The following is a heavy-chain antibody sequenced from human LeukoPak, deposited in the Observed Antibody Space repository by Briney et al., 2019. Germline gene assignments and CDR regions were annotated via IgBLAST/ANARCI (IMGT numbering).Heavy chain of an antibody. CDR2: ISWNSGSI. CDR3: AKAQWLVLDY. D-gene: IGHD6-19*01. Sequence: GGSLRLSCAASGFTFDDYAMHWVRHAPGKGLEWVSGISWNSGSIGYADSVKGRFTISRDNAKNSLYLQMNSLRAEDTALYYCAKAQWLVLDYWGQGTLVTVSS. J-gene: IGHJ4*02. CDR1: GFTFDDYA. V-gene: IGHV3-9*01.